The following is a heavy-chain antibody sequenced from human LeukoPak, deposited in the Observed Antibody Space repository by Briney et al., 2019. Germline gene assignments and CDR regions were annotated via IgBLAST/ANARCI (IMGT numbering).Heavy chain of an antibody. CDR1: GFSFSSYA. Sequence: GGSLRLSCATSGFSFSSYAMSWVRQAPGKGLEWVSYITLSSSSIYYADSVKGRFTVSRDNAKNSLYLQMNSLRAEDTAVYYCAREPTYSSSWYTSCDYWGQGTLVTVSS. J-gene: IGHJ4*02. CDR2: ITLSSSSI. D-gene: IGHD6-13*01. CDR3: AREPTYSSSWYTSCDY. V-gene: IGHV3-48*01.